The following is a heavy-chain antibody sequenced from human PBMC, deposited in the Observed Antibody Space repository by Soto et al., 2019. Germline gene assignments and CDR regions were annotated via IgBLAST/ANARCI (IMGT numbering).Heavy chain of an antibody. D-gene: IGHD3-22*01. Sequence: SVKVSCKASGGTFSSYAISWVLQAPGQGLEWMGGIIPIFGTANYAQKFQGRVTITADESTSTAYMELSSLRSEDTAVYYCARDYDSSGYYVGAFDIWGQGTMVTVS. CDR3: ARDYDSSGYYVGAFDI. V-gene: IGHV1-69*13. J-gene: IGHJ3*02. CDR1: GGTFSSYA. CDR2: IIPIFGTA.